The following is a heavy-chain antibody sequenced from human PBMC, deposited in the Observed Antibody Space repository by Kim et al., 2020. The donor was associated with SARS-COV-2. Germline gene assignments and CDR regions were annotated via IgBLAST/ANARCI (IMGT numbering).Heavy chain of an antibody. Sequence: FQGRVTITADKSTSTAYMELSSLRSEDTAVYYCARVGHYYDSSGYYGMDVWGQGTTVTVSS. CDR3: ARVGHYYDSSGYYGMDV. D-gene: IGHD3-22*01. J-gene: IGHJ6*02. V-gene: IGHV1-69*04.